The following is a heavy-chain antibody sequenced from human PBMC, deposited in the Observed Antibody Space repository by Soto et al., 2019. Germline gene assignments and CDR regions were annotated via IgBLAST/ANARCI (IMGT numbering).Heavy chain of an antibody. CDR2: ISSSSSYI. V-gene: IGHV3-21*01. Sequence: VGSLRLSCAAFGFTFGIYSMNWVRQAPGKGLEWVSSISSSSSYIYYADSVKGRFTISRDNAKNSLYLQMNSLRAEDTAVYYCAGVRRTGALTFWGQGTLVTVSS. J-gene: IGHJ4*02. D-gene: IGHD3-9*01. CDR1: GFTFGIYS. CDR3: AGVRRTGALTF.